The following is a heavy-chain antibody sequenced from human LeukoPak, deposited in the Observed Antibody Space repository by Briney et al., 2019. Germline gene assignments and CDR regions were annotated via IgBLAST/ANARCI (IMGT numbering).Heavy chain of an antibody. CDR3: ARDPYSSGWYSDGYYFDY. V-gene: IGHV7-4-1*02. Sequence: ASVKVSCKASGGTFTSYAMNWVRQAPGQGLEWMGWINTNTGNPTYAQGFTGRFVFSLDTSVSTAYLQISSLKAEDTAVYYCARDPYSSGWYSDGYYFDYWGQGTLVTVSS. J-gene: IGHJ4*02. CDR2: INTNTGNP. D-gene: IGHD6-19*01. CDR1: GGTFTSYA.